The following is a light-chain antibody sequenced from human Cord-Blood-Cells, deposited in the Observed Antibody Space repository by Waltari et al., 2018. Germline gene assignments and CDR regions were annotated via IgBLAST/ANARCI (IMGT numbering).Light chain of an antibody. CDR3: QQRSNWPRLT. CDR2: DAS. CDR1: QSVSSY. Sequence: EIVLTQSPATLSWSPGERATLSCRASQSVSSYLAWYQQKPGQAPRLLIYDASNRATRITARFSGSGAGTDFTLTISSLEPEDFAVYYCQQRSNWPRLTFGGGTKVEIK. J-gene: IGKJ4*01. V-gene: IGKV3-11*01.